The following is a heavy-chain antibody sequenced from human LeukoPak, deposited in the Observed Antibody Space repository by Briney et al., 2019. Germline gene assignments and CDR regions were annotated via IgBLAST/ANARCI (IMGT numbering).Heavy chain of an antibody. V-gene: IGHV4-31*03. CDR1: GGSISRGGYY. CDR2: IYYSGST. CDR3: AREEYSSGFLYGMDV. D-gene: IGHD6-19*01. J-gene: IGHJ6*04. Sequence: PSETLSLTCTVSGGSISRGGYYWSWIRQHPGKGLEWIGYIYYSGSTYYNPSLKSRVTISVDTSKNQFSLKLSSVTAADTAVYYCAREEYSSGFLYGMDVWGKGTTVTVSS.